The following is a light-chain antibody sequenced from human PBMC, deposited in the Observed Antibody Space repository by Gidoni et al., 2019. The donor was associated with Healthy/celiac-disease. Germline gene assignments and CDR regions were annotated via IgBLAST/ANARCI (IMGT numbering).Light chain of an antibody. J-gene: IGKJ2*01. V-gene: IGKV1-39*01. CDR3: QQTHSFPYT. Sequence: DIQMTQSPSSLSASVGDTVTITCRASQSIRTTTVSWYQQRPGKVPNLLIYGSSSLETGVPSRFSGSGSGTDFTLTITSRQPEDFATYYCQQTHSFPYTFGQGSKLDI. CDR1: QSIRTTT. CDR2: GSS.